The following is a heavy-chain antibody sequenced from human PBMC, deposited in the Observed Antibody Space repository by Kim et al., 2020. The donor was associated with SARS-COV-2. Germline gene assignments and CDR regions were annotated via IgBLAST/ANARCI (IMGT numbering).Heavy chain of an antibody. V-gene: IGHV3-30*04. J-gene: IGHJ4*02. CDR1: GFTFSSHA. CDR3: VRGAAATGTYYFDD. Sequence: GGSLRLSCAASGFTFSSHAMHWVRQAPGKGLEWVAVISYDGPHKYYTDSVKGRFTISRDNSKNTLYLQMNSLRGEDTAVYYCVRGAAATGTYYFDDWGQGSLVTLYS. D-gene: IGHD1-1*01. CDR2: ISYDGPHK.